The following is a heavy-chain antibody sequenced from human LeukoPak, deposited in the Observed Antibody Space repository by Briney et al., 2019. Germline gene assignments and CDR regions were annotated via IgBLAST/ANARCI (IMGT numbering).Heavy chain of an antibody. CDR1: GLTFSSYD. Sequence: GGSLRLSCAASGLTFSSYDMNWVRQAPGKGLEWVASVSGRGDTTHYADSVKGRLTISRDNSKNTLYLQMSSLRAEDTAMYYCAILEYSNSDWGHGILVTVSS. V-gene: IGHV3-23*01. J-gene: IGHJ4*01. CDR2: VSGRGDTT. CDR3: AILEYSNSD. D-gene: IGHD4-23*01.